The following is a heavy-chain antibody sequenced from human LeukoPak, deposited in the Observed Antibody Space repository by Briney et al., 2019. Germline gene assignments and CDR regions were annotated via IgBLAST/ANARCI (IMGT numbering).Heavy chain of an antibody. V-gene: IGHV3-9*03. J-gene: IGHJ3*02. D-gene: IGHD1-1*01. CDR1: VLDLEECV. CDR3: SKEVSRGGFVYWYDVALDI. Sequence: GGSVRLSCADSVLDLEECVMQWVRQVRGKGLEWVSVISWCSGSLANADYVRGRLTISSEKAKKSVSLQMNSLKDDGVALYLCSKEVSRGGFVYWYDVALDIWGQGTMVTVSS. CDR2: ISWCSGSL.